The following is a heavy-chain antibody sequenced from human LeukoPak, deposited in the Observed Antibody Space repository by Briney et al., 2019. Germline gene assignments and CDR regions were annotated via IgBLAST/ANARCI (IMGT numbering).Heavy chain of an antibody. V-gene: IGHV3-21*01. CDR3: ARLAAAGTSFYGMDV. Sequence: GGSLRLSCAASGFTFSSYAMHWVRQAPGKGLEWVSSISSSSSYIYHADSVKGRFTISRDNAKNSLYLQMNSLRAEDTAMYYCARLAAAGTSFYGMDVWGKGTTVTASS. CDR2: ISSSSSYI. CDR1: GFTFSSYA. J-gene: IGHJ6*04. D-gene: IGHD6-13*01.